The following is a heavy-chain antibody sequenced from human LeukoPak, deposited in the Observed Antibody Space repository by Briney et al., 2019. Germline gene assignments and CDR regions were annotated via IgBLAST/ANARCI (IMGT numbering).Heavy chain of an antibody. D-gene: IGHD2-2*01. J-gene: IGHJ4*02. CDR1: GYTLTGYY. Sequence: ASVKVSCKASGYTLTGYYMHWARQAPGQGLEWMGWINPNSGGTNYTQKFQGRVTMTRDTSISTAYMELSRLRSDDTAVYYCARDVIVVVPAARFDYWGQGTLVTVSS. V-gene: IGHV1-2*02. CDR3: ARDVIVVVPAARFDY. CDR2: INPNSGGT.